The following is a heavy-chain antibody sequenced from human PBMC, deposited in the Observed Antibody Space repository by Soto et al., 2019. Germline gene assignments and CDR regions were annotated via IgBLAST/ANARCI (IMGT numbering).Heavy chain of an antibody. V-gene: IGHV1-18*01. Sequence: QVQLVQSGAEVKKPGASVKVSCKASGYTFTSYGISWVRQAPGQGLEWMGWISAYNGNTNYAQKHQGRVTMTTDTSQRTGLMELRSLRTDDPVVYYFARGSNDIDYWGQGTLVTVSS. CDR1: GYTFTSYG. J-gene: IGHJ4*02. CDR3: ARGSNDIDY. CDR2: ISAYNGNT. D-gene: IGHD1-1*01.